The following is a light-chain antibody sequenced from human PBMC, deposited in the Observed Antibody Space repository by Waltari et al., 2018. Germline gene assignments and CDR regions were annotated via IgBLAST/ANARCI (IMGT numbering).Light chain of an antibody. V-gene: IGKV3-20*01. CDR3: QKYVSLPAT. CDR2: DAS. CDR1: QSVSKY. Sequence: EIVLTQSPGTLSLSPGERATLSCRASQSVSKYLAWYQQKPVQAPRLLIYDASTVATGIPDRFSGSGSRTSFSLTISRLEPVDFAVYYCQKYVSLPATFGQGTKVEIK. J-gene: IGKJ1*01.